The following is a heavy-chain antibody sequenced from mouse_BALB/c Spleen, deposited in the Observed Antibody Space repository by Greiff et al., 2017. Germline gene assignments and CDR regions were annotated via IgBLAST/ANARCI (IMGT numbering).Heavy chain of an antibody. CDR1: GFNIKDYY. CDR2: IDPVNGNT. CDR3: ARGWSKLYYYAMDY. Sequence: EVQRVESGAELVRPGASVKLSCKASGFNIKDYYMHWVKQRPEQGLEWIGWIDPVNGNTIYDPKFQGKASITADTSSNTAYLQLSSLTSEDTAVYYCARGWSKLYYYAMDYWGQGTSVTVSS. J-gene: IGHJ4*01. V-gene: IGHV14-1*02. D-gene: IGHD2-3*01.